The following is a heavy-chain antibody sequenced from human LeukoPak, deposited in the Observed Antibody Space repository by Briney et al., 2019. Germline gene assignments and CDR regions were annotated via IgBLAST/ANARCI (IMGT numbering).Heavy chain of an antibody. CDR3: AKDRQYGDYGGGDFFDS. V-gene: IGHV3-43D*03. J-gene: IGHJ4*02. D-gene: IGHD4-17*01. CDR2: INWVGDTS. CDR1: GFTFDDYA. Sequence: GGSLRLSCAASGFTFDDYAMHWVRQAPGKGLQWISSINWVGDTSSYADSVKGRFTVSRDNAKGSLYLQMHSLRSEDTALYYCAKDRQYGDYGGGDFFDSWGQGTLVTVSS.